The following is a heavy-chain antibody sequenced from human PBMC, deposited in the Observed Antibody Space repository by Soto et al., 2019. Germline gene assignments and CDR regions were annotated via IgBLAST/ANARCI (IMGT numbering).Heavy chain of an antibody. D-gene: IGHD2-8*01. J-gene: IGHJ5*02. CDR2: IYYSGST. CDR1: GGSISSGDYY. Sequence: PSETLSLTCTVSGGSISSGDYYWSWIRQPPGKGLEWIGYIYYSGSTYYNPSLKSRVTISVDTSKNQFSLRLSSVTAADTAVYYCAREGVYSGWLDPWGKGTRVTVSS. CDR3: AREGVYSGWLDP. V-gene: IGHV4-30-4*01.